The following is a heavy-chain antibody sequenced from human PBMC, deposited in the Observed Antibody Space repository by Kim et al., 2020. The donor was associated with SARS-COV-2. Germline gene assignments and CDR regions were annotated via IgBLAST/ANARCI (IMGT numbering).Heavy chain of an antibody. CDR1: GFTFSSYG. J-gene: IGHJ6*02. Sequence: GGSLRLSCAASGFTFSSYGMHWVRQAPGKGLEWVAVIWYDGSNKYYADSVKGRFTISRDNYKNTLYLQMNSLRAEDTDLYYCARSVGVSIAAAAPPPKLYYYSYCGMDVWGQGTTVTVSS. CDR3: ARSVGVSIAAAAPPPKLYYYSYCGMDV. D-gene: IGHD6-13*01. V-gene: IGHV3-33*01. CDR2: IWYDGSNK.